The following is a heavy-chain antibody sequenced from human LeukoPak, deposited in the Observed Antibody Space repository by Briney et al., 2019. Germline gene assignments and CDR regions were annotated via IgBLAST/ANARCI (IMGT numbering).Heavy chain of an antibody. CDR3: ARAAEEYCGHDGSSYFFDY. Sequence: ASVKVSCKASGGTFSSYAISWVRQAPGQGLEWMGGIIPIFGTANYAQKFQGRVTITADESTSTAYMELSSLRPEDTAVYYCARAAEEYCGHDGSSYFFDYWGQGTLVTVSS. CDR1: GGTFSSYA. D-gene: IGHD5-12*01. J-gene: IGHJ4*02. CDR2: IIPIFGTA. V-gene: IGHV1-69*13.